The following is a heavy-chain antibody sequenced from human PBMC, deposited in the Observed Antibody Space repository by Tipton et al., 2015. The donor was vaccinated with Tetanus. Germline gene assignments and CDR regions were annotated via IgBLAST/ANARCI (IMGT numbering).Heavy chain of an antibody. D-gene: IGHD2-21*01. Sequence: SLRLSCAASGFTFSDYYMGWIRQAQAPGKGLEWVSYISYSGSSIYYTDSVKGRFTISRDNAKNSLYLQMNSLRAEDTAIYYCARDPVLGIGTHWGQGTRVTVSS. CDR2: ISYSGSSI. CDR1: GFTFSDYY. V-gene: IGHV3-11*04. CDR3: ARDPVLGIGTH. J-gene: IGHJ4*02.